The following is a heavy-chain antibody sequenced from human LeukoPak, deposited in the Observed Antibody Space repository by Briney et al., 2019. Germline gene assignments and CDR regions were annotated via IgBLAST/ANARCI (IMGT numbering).Heavy chain of an antibody. CDR3: AKSDWFDP. Sequence: GGSLRLSCAASGFTLSSYWMHWLRQAPGKGLVWVSRIRSDGSSTTYADSVKGRFTISRDNAKNTLYLQMSSLRAEDTAVYYCAKSDWFDPWGQGTLVTVSS. J-gene: IGHJ5*02. CDR1: GFTLSSYW. CDR2: IRSDGSST. V-gene: IGHV3-74*01.